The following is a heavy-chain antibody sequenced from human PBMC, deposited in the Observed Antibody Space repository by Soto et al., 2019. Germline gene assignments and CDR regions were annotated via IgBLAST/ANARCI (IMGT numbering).Heavy chain of an antibody. J-gene: IGHJ3*02. Sequence: QVQLVQSGAEVKKPGSSVKVSCKASGGTFSSYAISWVRQAPGQGLEWMGGIIPIFGTANYAQKFQGRVTITADESTSTAYMELSSLRSEDKSVYYCARALRDSSGWSTEYYAFDILGQGTMVTVSS. CDR1: GGTFSSYA. CDR2: IIPIFGTA. D-gene: IGHD6-19*01. V-gene: IGHV1-69*12. CDR3: ARALRDSSGWSTEYYAFDI.